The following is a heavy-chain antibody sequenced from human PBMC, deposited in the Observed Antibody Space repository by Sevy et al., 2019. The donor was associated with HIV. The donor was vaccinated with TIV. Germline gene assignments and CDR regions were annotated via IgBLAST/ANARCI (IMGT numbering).Heavy chain of an antibody. CDR1: GFTFSSYA. CDR3: AKEPYDFWISYYMDV. V-gene: IGHV3-23*01. D-gene: IGHD3-3*01. Sequence: GGSLRLSCVASGFTFSSYAMSWVRQAPGKGLEWVSAISGSGGSTYYADSVKGRFTISRDNSKNTLYLQMNSLRAEDTAVYYCAKEPYDFWISYYMDVWGKGTTVTVSS. CDR2: ISGSGGST. J-gene: IGHJ6*03.